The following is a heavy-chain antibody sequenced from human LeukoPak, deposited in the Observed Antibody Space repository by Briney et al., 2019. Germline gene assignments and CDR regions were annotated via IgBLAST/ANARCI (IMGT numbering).Heavy chain of an antibody. D-gene: IGHD2-2*02. CDR3: ARGEGYCSSTSCYIYFDY. Sequence: SETLSLTCTVSGGSISSHYWSWIRQPPGKGLEWVGYIYYSGSTNYNPSLKSRVTISVDTSKNQFSLKLSSVTAADTAVYYCARGEGYCSSTSCYIYFDYWGQGTLVTVSS. CDR1: GGSISSHY. CDR2: IYYSGST. V-gene: IGHV4-59*11. J-gene: IGHJ4*02.